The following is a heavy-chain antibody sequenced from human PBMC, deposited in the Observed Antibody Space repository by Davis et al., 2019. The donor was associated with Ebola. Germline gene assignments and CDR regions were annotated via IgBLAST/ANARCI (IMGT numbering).Heavy chain of an antibody. CDR3: ARAGYYYDSSGYYSSIDY. J-gene: IGHJ4*02. D-gene: IGHD3-22*01. V-gene: IGHV3-48*02. Sequence: GESLKISCAASGFTFSSYAMHWVRQAPGKGLEWVSAISGSGGSTYYADSVKGRFTISRDNAKNSLYLQMNSLRDEDTAVYYCARAGYYYDSSGYYSSIDYWGQGTLVTVSS. CDR1: GFTFSSYA. CDR2: ISGSGGST.